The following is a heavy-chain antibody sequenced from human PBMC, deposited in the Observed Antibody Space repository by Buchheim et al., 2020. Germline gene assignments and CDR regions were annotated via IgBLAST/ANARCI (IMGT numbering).Heavy chain of an antibody. Sequence: QVQLVESGGGVVQPGRSLRLSCAASGFTFSHYAVHWVRQAPGKGLEWVAVISYDGSTIYYADFVKGRFTFSRDNSKNTLSLQMNSLRAEDTAVYYCARDRGSGWSYYYYGLDVWGQGTT. D-gene: IGHD6-19*01. J-gene: IGHJ6*02. CDR1: GFTFSHYA. V-gene: IGHV3-30*04. CDR2: ISYDGSTI. CDR3: ARDRGSGWSYYYYGLDV.